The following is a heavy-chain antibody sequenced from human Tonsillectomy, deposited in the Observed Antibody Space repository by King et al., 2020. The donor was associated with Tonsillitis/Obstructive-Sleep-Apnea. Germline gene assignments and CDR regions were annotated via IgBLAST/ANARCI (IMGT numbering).Heavy chain of an antibody. CDR1: GYTFISYD. Sequence: VQLVESGAEVKKPGASVKVSCKASGYTFISYDITWVRQAPGQGXEXXXXXXXXXXXXNXXXXXQGRVTMTSDTSTSTAYMELRSLRSDDTAVYYCARDYYDSSGYYHGYFQHWGQGTLVTVSS. D-gene: IGHD3-22*01. V-gene: IGHV1-18*01. CDR2: XXXXXXXX. J-gene: IGHJ1*01. CDR3: ARDYYDSSGYYHGYFQH.